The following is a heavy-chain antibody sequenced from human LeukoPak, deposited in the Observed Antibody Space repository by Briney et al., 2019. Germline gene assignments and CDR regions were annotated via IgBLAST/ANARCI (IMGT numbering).Heavy chain of an antibody. CDR3: ARADYYGSGNYYTSDY. D-gene: IGHD3-10*01. J-gene: IGHJ4*02. V-gene: IGHV3-48*01. CDR2: LRSSSSTM. CDR1: GFTFSSYS. Sequence: GGYLRLSCAASGFTFSSYSMNWVRQAPGKGLEWVSYLRSSSSTMYYADSVKGRFTISRDNAKNSLYLQMNSLRAEDTAVYYCARADYYGSGNYYTSDYWGQGTLVTVSS.